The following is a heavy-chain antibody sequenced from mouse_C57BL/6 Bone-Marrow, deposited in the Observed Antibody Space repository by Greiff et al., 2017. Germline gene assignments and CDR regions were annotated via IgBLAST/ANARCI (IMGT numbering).Heavy chain of an antibody. CDR1: GYTFTSYG. V-gene: IGHV1-81*01. Sequence: QVQLQQSGAELARPGASVKLSCKASGYTFTSYGISWVKQRTGQGLEWIGEIYPRSGNTYYNEKFKGKATLTADKSSSTAYMELRSLTSEDSAVYFCARDYYGSSFYAMDYWGQGTSGTVSS. J-gene: IGHJ4*01. D-gene: IGHD1-1*01. CDR2: IYPRSGNT. CDR3: ARDYYGSSFYAMDY.